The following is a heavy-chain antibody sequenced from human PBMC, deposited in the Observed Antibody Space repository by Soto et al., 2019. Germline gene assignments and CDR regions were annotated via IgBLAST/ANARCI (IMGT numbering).Heavy chain of an antibody. V-gene: IGHV4-59*08. J-gene: IGHJ4*02. D-gene: IGHD3-10*01. Sequence: TLSLTCTVADGSISSYYWSWIRQPPGKGLEWIGYIYFRGSTNYNPSLKSRVTISVDTSKNQFSLKLSSVTAADTAVYYCASHMVRGVPFGYWGQGTLVTVS. CDR3: ASHMVRGVPFGY. CDR1: DGSISSYY. CDR2: IYFRGST.